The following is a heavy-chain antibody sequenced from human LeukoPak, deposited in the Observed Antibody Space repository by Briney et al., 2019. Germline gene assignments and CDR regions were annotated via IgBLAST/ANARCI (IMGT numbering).Heavy chain of an antibody. V-gene: IGHV3-21*01. CDR1: GLTFSSYS. J-gene: IGHJ4*02. CDR2: ISSSSSYI. Sequence: GGSLRLSCAAPGLTFSSYSMNWFRQAPGKGLEWVSSISSSSSYIYYADSVKGRFTISRDNAKNSLYLQMNSLRAEDTAVYYCARDEIPDCGGDCYSAPVDYWGQGTLVTVSS. D-gene: IGHD2-21*02. CDR3: ARDEIPDCGGDCYSAPVDY.